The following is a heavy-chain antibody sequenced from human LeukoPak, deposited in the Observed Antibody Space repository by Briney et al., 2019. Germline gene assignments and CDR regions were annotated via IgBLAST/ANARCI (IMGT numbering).Heavy chain of an antibody. J-gene: IGHJ3*02. Sequence: SETLSLTSTVSGGSIISYYWSWFGQPAAKGLVWLGGIFTSRSTNYNPSLDSRVTMSVDTSKNQFFLKLTSMTAADTAVYYCARDLTVVVPAAIDNDAFDIWGQGTMVTVSS. CDR3: ARDLTVVVPAAIDNDAFDI. D-gene: IGHD2-2*01. CDR1: GGSIISYY. V-gene: IGHV4-4*07. CDR2: IFTSRST.